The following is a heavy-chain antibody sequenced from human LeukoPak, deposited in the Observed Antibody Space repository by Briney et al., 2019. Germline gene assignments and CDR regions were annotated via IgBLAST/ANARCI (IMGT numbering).Heavy chain of an antibody. CDR2: FGGGGGST. V-gene: IGHV3-23*01. Sequence: GGSLRLSCAASGFTFRIYGMSWVRQAPGKGLEWVSSFGGGGGSTYYEDYVKGRFTIYRDNSKNTLYLQMNSLRAEDTAVYYCAKQGRDWLRDYYYYMDVWGKGTTVTISS. D-gene: IGHD3-9*01. J-gene: IGHJ6*03. CDR3: AKQGRDWLRDYYYYMDV. CDR1: GFTFRIYG.